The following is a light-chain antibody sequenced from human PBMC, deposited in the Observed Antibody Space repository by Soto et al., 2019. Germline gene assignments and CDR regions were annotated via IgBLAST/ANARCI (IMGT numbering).Light chain of an antibody. CDR3: HQYNFWPS. CDR2: GTS. J-gene: IGKJ1*01. CDR1: QTVSSN. Sequence: EVVLTQSPAPLSVSPGERATLSCRASQTVSSNLARYHQNPGQSPRLLIYGTSTRATGVPARLSGSGSGTEFTLSISSLQSEDVAVYYCHQYNFWPSFGQGTKVDIK. V-gene: IGKV3-15*01.